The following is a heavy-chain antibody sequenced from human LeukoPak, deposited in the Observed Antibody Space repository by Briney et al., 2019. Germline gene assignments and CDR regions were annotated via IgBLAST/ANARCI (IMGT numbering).Heavy chain of an antibody. V-gene: IGHV3-30-3*01. J-gene: IGHJ4*02. Sequence: GSLRLSCAASGFTFSSYAMHWVRQAPGKGLEWVAVISYDGSNKYYAVSVKGRFTISRDNSKNTLYLQMNSLRAEDTAVYYCARSIAVAGTIDYWGQGTLVTVSS. CDR3: ARSIAVAGTIDY. CDR2: ISYDGSNK. CDR1: GFTFSSYA. D-gene: IGHD6-19*01.